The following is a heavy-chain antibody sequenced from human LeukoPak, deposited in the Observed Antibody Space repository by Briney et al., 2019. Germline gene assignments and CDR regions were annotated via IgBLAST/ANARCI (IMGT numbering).Heavy chain of an antibody. V-gene: IGHV4-59*01. CDR1: GGSISSYY. D-gene: IGHD2-2*01. CDR3: ARQAVPAAKKNWFDP. J-gene: IGHJ5*02. Sequence: SETLSLTCTVSGGSISSYYWSWIRQPPGKGLEWIGYIYYSGSTNYNPSLKSRVTISVDTSKNQFSLKLGSVTAADTAVYYCARQAVPAAKKNWFDPWGQGTLVTVSS. CDR2: IYYSGST.